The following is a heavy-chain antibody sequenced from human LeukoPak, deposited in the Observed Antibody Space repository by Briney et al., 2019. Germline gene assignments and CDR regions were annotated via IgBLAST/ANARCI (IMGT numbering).Heavy chain of an antibody. CDR1: GGSISSGGYY. D-gene: IGHD3-3*01. CDR3: ESLFGVVSR. J-gene: IGHJ1*01. Sequence: SETLSLTCTVSGGSISSGGYYWSWIRQPPGKGLEWIGYIYHSGSTYYNPSLKSRVTISVDRSKNQFSLKLSSVTAADTAVYYCESLFGVVSRWGQGTLITVSS. CDR2: IYHSGST. V-gene: IGHV4-30-2*01.